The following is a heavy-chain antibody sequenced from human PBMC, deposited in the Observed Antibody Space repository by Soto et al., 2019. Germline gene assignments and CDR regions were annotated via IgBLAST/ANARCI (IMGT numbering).Heavy chain of an antibody. J-gene: IGHJ6*02. D-gene: IGHD6-19*01. Sequence: LRLSCAASGFIFSNFGMHCVRQAPVKGLEWVAVIWYDGSNEHYADSVKGRFTISKDNSKNTLYLQMNSLRAEDTAMYYCARDDIPGVAVSTYGMDVWGQGTTVTVSS. CDR3: ARDDIPGVAVSTYGMDV. CDR2: IWYDGSNE. V-gene: IGHV3-33*01. CDR1: GFIFSNFG.